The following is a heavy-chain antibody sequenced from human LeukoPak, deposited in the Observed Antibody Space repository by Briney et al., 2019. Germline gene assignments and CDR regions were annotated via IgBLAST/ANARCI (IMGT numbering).Heavy chain of an antibody. Sequence: PGGSLRLSCAASGFTFSSYSMNWVRQAPGKGLEWVSSISSSSSYIYYADSVKGRFTIPRDNAKNSLYLQMNSLRAEDTAVYYCARGLPRGYSYGQNWFDPWGQGTLVTVSS. CDR2: ISSSSSYI. CDR3: ARGLPRGYSYGQNWFDP. J-gene: IGHJ5*02. CDR1: GFTFSSYS. V-gene: IGHV3-21*01. D-gene: IGHD5-18*01.